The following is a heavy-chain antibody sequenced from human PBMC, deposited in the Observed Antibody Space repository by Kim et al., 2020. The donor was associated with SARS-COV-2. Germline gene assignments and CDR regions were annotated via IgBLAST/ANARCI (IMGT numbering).Heavy chain of an antibody. CDR1: GYSFTSYW. D-gene: IGHD6-19*01. J-gene: IGHJ4*02. CDR2: IYPGDSDT. CDR3: ARGIYEGSIAVATPFDY. V-gene: IGHV5-51*01. Sequence: GESLKISCKGSGYSFTSYWIGWVRQMPGKGLEWMGIIYPGDSDTRYSPSFQGQVTISADKSISTAYLQWSSLKASDTAMYYCARGIYEGSIAVATPFDYWGQGTLVTVSS.